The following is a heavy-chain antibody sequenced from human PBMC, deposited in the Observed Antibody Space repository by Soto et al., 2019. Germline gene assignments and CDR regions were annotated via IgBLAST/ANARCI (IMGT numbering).Heavy chain of an antibody. V-gene: IGHV4-31*03. Sequence: SETLSLTCTVSGGSISSGGYYWSWIRQHPGKGLEWIGYIYYSGSTYYNPSLNRRVTISVDTSKNQFSLKLSSVTAAATAVYYWARGRRSGWYLNWFDPWGPGTLVNVSS. D-gene: IGHD6-19*01. CDR2: IYYSGST. CDR1: GGSISSGGYY. J-gene: IGHJ5*02. CDR3: ARGRRSGWYLNWFDP.